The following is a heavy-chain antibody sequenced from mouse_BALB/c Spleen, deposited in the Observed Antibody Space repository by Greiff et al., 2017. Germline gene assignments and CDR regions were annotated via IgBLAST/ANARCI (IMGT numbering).Heavy chain of an antibody. CDR3: ARDYYGSSYAWFAY. V-gene: IGHV3-6*02. Sequence: EVQLQESGPGLVKPSQSLSLTCSVTGYSITSGYYWNWIRQLPGNKLEWMGYISYDGSNNYNPSLKNRISITRDTSKNQFFLKLNSVTTEDTATYYCARDYYGSSYAWFAYWGQGTLVTVSA. D-gene: IGHD1-1*01. CDR1: GYSITSGYY. CDR2: ISYDGSN. J-gene: IGHJ3*01.